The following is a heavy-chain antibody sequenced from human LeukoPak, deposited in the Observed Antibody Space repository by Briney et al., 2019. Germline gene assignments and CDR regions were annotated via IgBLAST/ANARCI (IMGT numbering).Heavy chain of an antibody. CDR3: ARDGDSGWLDY. D-gene: IGHD6-19*01. CDR1: SGSISSYY. Sequence: SETLSLTCTVSSGSISSYYWSWIRQPPGKGPEWIGYIYYSGTAKYNPSLKSRVTMSLDTSKNQFSLKLTSVTAADTAVYYCARDGDSGWLDYWGQGTLVTVSS. CDR2: IYYSGTA. J-gene: IGHJ4*02. V-gene: IGHV4-59*01.